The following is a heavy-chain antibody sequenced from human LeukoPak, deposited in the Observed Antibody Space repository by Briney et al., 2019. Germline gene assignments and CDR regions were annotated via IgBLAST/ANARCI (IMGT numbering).Heavy chain of an antibody. CDR1: GDTFTSYG. Sequence: GASVKVSCKASGDTFTSYGISWVRQAPGQGLEWMGWISAYNGNTNYAQKLQGRVTMTTDTSTSTAYMELRSLRSDDTAVYYCASACGWYLGYYYYMDVWGKGTTVTVSS. J-gene: IGHJ6*03. CDR3: ASACGWYLGYYYYMDV. CDR2: ISAYNGNT. D-gene: IGHD6-19*01. V-gene: IGHV1-18*01.